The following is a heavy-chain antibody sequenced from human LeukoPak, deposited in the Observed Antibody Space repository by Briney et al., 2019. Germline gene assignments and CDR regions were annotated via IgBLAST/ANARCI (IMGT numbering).Heavy chain of an antibody. CDR3: ARSSGYMSY. CDR1: HHSISSNYY. D-gene: IGHD3-22*01. Sequence: SETLSLTCTVSHHSISSNYYWGWIRQPPGKGLEWIGSIYHSGSTYYNPSLKSRVTISVDTSKNQFSLKLTSVTAADTAVYYCARSSGYMSYWGQGTLVTVSS. V-gene: IGHV4-38-2*02. J-gene: IGHJ4*02. CDR2: IYHSGST.